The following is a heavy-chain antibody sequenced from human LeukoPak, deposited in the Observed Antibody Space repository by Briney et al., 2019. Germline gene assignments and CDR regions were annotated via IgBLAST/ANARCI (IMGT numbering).Heavy chain of an antibody. Sequence: GGSLRLSCAASGFTVSGNYMSWVRQAPGKGLEWVSVIYTAGSTCNADSVKGRFTISRDKSKNTLYLQMNTLRAEDTAVYFCAGGNTWPGLSYWGQGTLLTVSS. J-gene: IGHJ4*02. V-gene: IGHV3-53*01. CDR3: AGGNTWPGLSY. CDR2: IYTAGST. D-gene: IGHD6-25*01. CDR1: GFTVSGNY.